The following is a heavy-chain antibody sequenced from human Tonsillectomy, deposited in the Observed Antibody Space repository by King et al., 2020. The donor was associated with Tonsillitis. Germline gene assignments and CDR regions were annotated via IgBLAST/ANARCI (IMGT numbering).Heavy chain of an antibody. CDR1: GFTFSDYY. CDR2: ISGRSYS. V-gene: IGHV3-11*06. CDR3: ARSLSGLDYYYMDV. Sequence: QVQLVESGGGLVKPGGSLRLSCAASGFTFSDYYMTWIRQAPGKGLEWVSYISGRSYSNYADSVKGRFTISRDNDKNSLFLQMNSLRAEDTAVYYCARSLSGLDYYYMDVWGKGTTVTVSS. D-gene: IGHD2-8*02. J-gene: IGHJ6*03.